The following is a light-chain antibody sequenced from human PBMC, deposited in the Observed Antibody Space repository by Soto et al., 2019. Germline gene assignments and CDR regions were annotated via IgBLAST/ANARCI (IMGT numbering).Light chain of an antibody. CDR1: QSVSSN. J-gene: IGKJ4*01. CDR2: GAS. CDR3: QQYNKWPLT. Sequence: EIVMTQSPATLSASPGERATLSCRASQSVSSNLAWYQQKPGQAPRLLIYGASTRATGIPATFSGSGSGTEFTLSISSLQSEDFAVYYCQQYNKWPLTFGGGTKVEIK. V-gene: IGKV3-15*01.